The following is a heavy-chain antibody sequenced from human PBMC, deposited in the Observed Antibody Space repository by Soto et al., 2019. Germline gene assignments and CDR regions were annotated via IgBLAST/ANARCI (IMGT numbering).Heavy chain of an antibody. D-gene: IGHD3-22*01. J-gene: IGHJ2*01. CDR1: GGSISSYY. CDR2: IYYSGST. Sequence: QVQLQESGPGLVKPSETLSLTCTVSGGSISSYYWSWIRQPPGKGLEWIGYIYYSGSTNYNPSLQRRVTISVDTSKNQFSLKLSSVTAADTAVYYCARRGYYYDSSGYYPPYWYFDLWGRGTLVTVSS. V-gene: IGHV4-59*08. CDR3: ARRGYYYDSSGYYPPYWYFDL.